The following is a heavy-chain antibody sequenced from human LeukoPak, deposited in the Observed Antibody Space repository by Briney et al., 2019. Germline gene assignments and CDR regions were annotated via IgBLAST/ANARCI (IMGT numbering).Heavy chain of an antibody. D-gene: IGHD3-10*01. J-gene: IGHJ6*02. CDR1: GFTFSSYG. CDR2: IWYDGSNK. V-gene: IGHV3-33*01. Sequence: GGSLRLSCAASGFTFSSYGMHWVRQAPGKGLEGVAVIWYDGSNKYYADSVKGRFTISRDNSKNTLYLQMNSLRAEDTAVYYCARDKGRFYYGSYGMDVWGQGTTVTVSS. CDR3: ARDKGRFYYGSYGMDV.